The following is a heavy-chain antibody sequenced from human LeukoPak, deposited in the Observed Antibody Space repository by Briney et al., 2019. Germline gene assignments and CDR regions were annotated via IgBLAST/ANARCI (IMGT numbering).Heavy chain of an antibody. CDR2: FSGRGGTP. J-gene: IGHJ6*03. Sequence: PGGSLRLSCAASGFTFSSYAMNWVRQAPGRGLEWVSGFSGRGGTPYYADSVKGRFTISRDNSKSTLYLQMNSLRAEDTAVYYCANGNRCTSPNCLGYYYFYMDVWGKGTTVTVSS. D-gene: IGHD2-8*01. CDR1: GFTFSSYA. V-gene: IGHV3-23*01. CDR3: ANGNRCTSPNCLGYYYFYMDV.